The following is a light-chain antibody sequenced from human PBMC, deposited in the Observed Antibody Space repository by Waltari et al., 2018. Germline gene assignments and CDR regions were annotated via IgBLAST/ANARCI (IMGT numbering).Light chain of an antibody. Sequence: DIVMTQSPESLAVSLGERATIHCKSSQNVLSISDNKYYLAWYQQKPGQPPRLLIYWASSRESGVPDRFSASGSGTDFTLTISSLQAADVGVYFCQQYETSPYTFGQGTRLEIK. CDR3: QQYETSPYT. J-gene: IGKJ2*01. V-gene: IGKV4-1*01. CDR1: QNVLSISDNKYY. CDR2: WAS.